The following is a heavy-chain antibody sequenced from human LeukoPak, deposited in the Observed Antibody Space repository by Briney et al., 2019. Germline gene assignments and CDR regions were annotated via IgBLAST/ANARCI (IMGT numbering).Heavy chain of an antibody. V-gene: IGHV4-59*12. J-gene: IGHJ2*01. CDR2: IYYSGST. CDR1: GGSISSYY. D-gene: IGHD3-22*01. CDR3: ARCNISGYYSSYWYFDL. Sequence: SETLSLTCTVSGGSISSYYWSWIRQPPGKGLEWIGYIYYSGSTYYNPFLKSRVTISVDTSENQFSLKLNSVTAADTAVYYCARCNISGYYSSYWYFDLWGRGTLVTVSS.